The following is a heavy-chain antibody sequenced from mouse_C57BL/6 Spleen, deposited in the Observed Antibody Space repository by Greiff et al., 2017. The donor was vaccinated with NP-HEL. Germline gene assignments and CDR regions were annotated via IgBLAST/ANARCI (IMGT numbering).Heavy chain of an antibody. V-gene: IGHV1-82*01. CDR3: AGYGSSYEYYFDY. Sequence: QVQLQQSGPELVKPGASVKISCKASGYAFSSSWMNWVKQRPGKGLEWIGRIYPGDGDTNYNGKFKGKATLTADKSSSTAYMQLSSLTSEDSAVYFCAGYGSSYEYYFDYWGQGTTLTVSS. CDR1: GYAFSSSW. J-gene: IGHJ2*01. CDR2: IYPGDGDT. D-gene: IGHD1-1*01.